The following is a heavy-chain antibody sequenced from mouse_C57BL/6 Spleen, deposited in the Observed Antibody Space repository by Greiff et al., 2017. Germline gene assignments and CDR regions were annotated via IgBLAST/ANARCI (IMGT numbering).Heavy chain of an antibody. CDR3: ARFTTVVPY. CDR1: GYTFTSYW. D-gene: IGHD1-1*01. J-gene: IGHJ2*01. V-gene: IGHV1-50*01. Sequence: QVQLQQPGAELVKPGASVKLSCKASGYTFTSYWMQWVKQRPGQGLEWIGEIDPSDSSTNYNQKFKGKATLTVDTSSSTAYMQLSSLTSEDSAVYYCARFTTVVPYWGQGTTLTVSS. CDR2: IDPSDSST.